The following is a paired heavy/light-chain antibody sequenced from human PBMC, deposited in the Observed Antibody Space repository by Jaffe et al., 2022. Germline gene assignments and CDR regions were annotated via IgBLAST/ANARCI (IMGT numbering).Heavy chain of an antibody. J-gene: IGHJ4*02. CDR3: ARSYSSGWFYIVPQTQTMHDY. Sequence: QVQLVQSGAEVKKPGASVKVSCKASGYTFTSYGISWVRQAPGQGLEWMGWISAYNGNTNYAQKLQGRVTMTTDTSTSTAYMELRSLRSDDTAVYYCARSYSSGWFYIVPQTQTMHDYWGQGTLVTVSS. V-gene: IGHV1-18*01. CDR2: ISAYNGNT. CDR1: GYTFTSYG. D-gene: IGHD6-19*01.
Light chain of an antibody. CDR2: ENN. V-gene: IGLV1-51*02. CDR3: GTWDSSLSAGNVV. J-gene: IGLJ2*01. CDR1: SSNIGNNY. Sequence: QSVLTQPPSVSAAPGQKVTISCSGSSSNIGNNYVSWYQQLPGTAPKLLIYENNKRPSGIPDRFSGSKSGTSATLGITGLQTGDEADYYCGTWDSSLSAGNVVFGGGTKLTVL.